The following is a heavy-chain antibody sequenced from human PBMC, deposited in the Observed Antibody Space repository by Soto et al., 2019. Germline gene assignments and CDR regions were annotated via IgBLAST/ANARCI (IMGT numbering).Heavy chain of an antibody. V-gene: IGHV3-64D*06. CDR3: VKAARITMIVVVEDALDI. D-gene: IGHD3-22*01. Sequence: GGSLRLSCSASGFTFSSYAMHWVRQAPGKGLEYVSAISSNGGSTYYADSVKGRFTISRDNSKNTLYLQMSSLRAEDTAVYYCVKAARITMIVVVEDALDIWGQGTMVTVSS. CDR1: GFTFSSYA. CDR2: ISSNGGST. J-gene: IGHJ3*02.